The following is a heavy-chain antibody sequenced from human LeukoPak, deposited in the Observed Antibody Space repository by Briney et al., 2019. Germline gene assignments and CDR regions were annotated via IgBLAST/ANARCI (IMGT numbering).Heavy chain of an antibody. CDR3: ARLFYGSGSRYFDS. CDR1: GGSINTYY. V-gene: IGHV4-4*07. CDR2: IYTSGST. J-gene: IGHJ4*02. D-gene: IGHD3-10*01. Sequence: PSETLSLTCTVSGGSINTYYWSWLRQSAGEGLEWIGRIYTSGSTNYSPSLKSRVTMSVDTSENQFSLKLSSVTAADTAVYYCARLFYGSGSRYFDSWGQGPLVTVSS.